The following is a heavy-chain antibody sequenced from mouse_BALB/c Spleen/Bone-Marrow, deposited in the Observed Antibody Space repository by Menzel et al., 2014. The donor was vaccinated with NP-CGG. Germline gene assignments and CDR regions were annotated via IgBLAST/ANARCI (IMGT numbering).Heavy chain of an antibody. CDR1: GFTFSSFG. CDR2: ISSGSSTI. J-gene: IGHJ2*01. Sequence: DVKLVESGGGLVQPGGSQKLSCAASGFTFSSFGMHWVRQAPEKGLEWVAYISSGSSTIFYADTVKGRFTVSRDNPKNPLFLQMTSLRSEDTAMYYCTRGGNWDDFDYWGQGTTLTVSS. V-gene: IGHV5-17*02. CDR3: TRGGNWDDFDY. D-gene: IGHD4-1*01.